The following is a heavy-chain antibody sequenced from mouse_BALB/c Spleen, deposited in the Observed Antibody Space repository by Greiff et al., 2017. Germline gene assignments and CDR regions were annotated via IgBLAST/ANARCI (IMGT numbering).Heavy chain of an antibody. J-gene: IGHJ3*01. CDR3: ARKDDAWFAY. D-gene: IGHD2-12*01. CDR1: GYSITSGYY. CDR2: ISYDGSN. Sequence: VQLKQSGPGLVKPSQSLSLTCSVTGYSITSGYYWNWIRQFPGNKLEWMGYISYDGSNNYNPSLKNRISITRDTSKNQFFLKLNSVTTEDTATYYCARKDDAWFAYWGQGTLVTVSA. V-gene: IGHV3-6*02.